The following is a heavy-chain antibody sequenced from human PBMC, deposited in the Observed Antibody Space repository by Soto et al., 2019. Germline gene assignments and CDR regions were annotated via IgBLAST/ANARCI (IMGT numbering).Heavy chain of an antibody. D-gene: IGHD1-20*01. CDR2: ISGSGGTT. CDR1: GFTFSSYA. CDR3: VKDRMAYNSVWDPFDI. V-gene: IGHV3-23*01. J-gene: IGHJ3*02. Sequence: GGSLRLSCAASGFTFSSYAMSWVRQAPGKGLECVSTISGSGGTTYYADSVKGRFTISRDNSKNTLYLQMNSLRAEDTAVYYCVKDRMAYNSVWDPFDIWGQGTMVTVSS.